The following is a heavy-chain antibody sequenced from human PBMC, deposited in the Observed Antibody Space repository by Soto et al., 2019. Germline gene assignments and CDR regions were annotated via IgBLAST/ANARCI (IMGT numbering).Heavy chain of an antibody. CDR3: AGGTWWRRDY. J-gene: IGHJ4*02. V-gene: IGHV3-7*04. Sequence: EVQLVESGGGLVQPGGSLRLSCAASGLPFSSHYMSWVRQAPGRGLEWVAKINPDGRDEQYADSVRGRCTVSRDNTKNLVFLQMKGRRVEDTAVYYCAGGTWWRRDYWGQGNLVTVSS. CDR2: INPDGRDE. CDR1: GLPFSSHY. D-gene: IGHD2-15*01.